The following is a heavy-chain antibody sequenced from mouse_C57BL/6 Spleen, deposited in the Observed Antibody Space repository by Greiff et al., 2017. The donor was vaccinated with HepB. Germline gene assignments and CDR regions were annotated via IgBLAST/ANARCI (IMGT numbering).Heavy chain of an antibody. CDR2: IDPANGNT. CDR1: GFTIKNTY. Sequence: EVQLQQSVAELVRPGASVKLSCTASGFTIKNTYMHWVKQRPEQGLEWIGRIDPANGNTKYAPKFQGKATITADTSSNTAYLQLSSLTSEDTAIYYCARYDYYFDYWGQGTTLTVAS. V-gene: IGHV14-3*01. D-gene: IGHD2-4*01. J-gene: IGHJ2*01. CDR3: ARYDYYFDY.